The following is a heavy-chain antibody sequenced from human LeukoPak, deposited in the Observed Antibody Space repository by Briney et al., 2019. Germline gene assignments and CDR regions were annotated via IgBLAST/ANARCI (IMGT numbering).Heavy chain of an antibody. CDR1: GGSISSHY. J-gene: IGHJ6*03. D-gene: IGHD6-13*01. CDR3: GREGSSWSYMDV. V-gene: IGHV4-59*11. CDR2: IHYSGST. Sequence: SETLSLTCTVSGGSISSHYWGWIRQPPGKGLEWIGYIHYSGSTNYNPSLRSRVIISVDTSKNQFSLKLSSVTAADTAVYYCGREGSSWSYMDVWGKGTTVTVSS.